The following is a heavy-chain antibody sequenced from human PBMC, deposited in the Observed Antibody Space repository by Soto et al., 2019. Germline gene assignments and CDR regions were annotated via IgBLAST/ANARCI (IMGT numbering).Heavy chain of an antibody. V-gene: IGHV3-30*18. Sequence: GGSLRLSCAASGFTFSSYGTHWVRQAPGKGLEWVAVISYDGSNKYYADSVKGRFTISRDNSKNTLYLQMNSLRAEDTAVYYCAKDPYSSGWYANFDYWGQGTLVTVSS. CDR3: AKDPYSSGWYANFDY. D-gene: IGHD6-19*01. CDR2: ISYDGSNK. J-gene: IGHJ4*02. CDR1: GFTFSSYG.